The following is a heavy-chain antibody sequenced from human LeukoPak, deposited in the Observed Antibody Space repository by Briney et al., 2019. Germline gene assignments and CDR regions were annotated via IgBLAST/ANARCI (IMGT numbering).Heavy chain of an antibody. CDR2: INGDLTNT. Sequence: GGSLRLSCAASGFTFTDYWMHWVRQVAGKGLVWVSRINGDLTNTTYADSVKGRFTISRDNAKNTLYLQMNSLRAEDTAVYYCAKKNGLDYWGQGTLVTVSS. J-gene: IGHJ4*02. CDR3: AKKNGLDY. V-gene: IGHV3-74*03. CDR1: GFTFTDYW.